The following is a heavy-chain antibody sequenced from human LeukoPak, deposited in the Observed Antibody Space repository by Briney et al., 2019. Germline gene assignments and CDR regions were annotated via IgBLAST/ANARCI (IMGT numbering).Heavy chain of an antibody. J-gene: IGHJ1*01. CDR2: IYYSGSA. Sequence: SETLSLTCTVSGGSISSSSYYWGWIRQPPGKRLEWIGSIYYSGSAYYNPSLKSRVTISVDTSKNHFSLKLSSVTAADPVVYYCARHLIIFDSSGWQGSEYFQYGGQGLVVIVSS. V-gene: IGHV4-39*01. D-gene: IGHD6-19*01. CDR1: GGSISSSSYY. CDR3: ARHLIIFDSSGWQGSEYFQY.